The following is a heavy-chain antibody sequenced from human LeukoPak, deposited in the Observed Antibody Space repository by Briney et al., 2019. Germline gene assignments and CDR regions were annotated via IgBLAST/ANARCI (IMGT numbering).Heavy chain of an antibody. CDR1: GFTFTDYA. CDR3: AKWGDYDILTGYYVPDY. Sequence: GGSLRLSCVASGFTFTDYAMSWVRQAPGKGLEWVSAITGSDGSSYYADSVKGRFTISRDNSKNTLYLQVNSLRAEDTAVYYCAKWGDYDILTGYYVPDYWGQGTLVTVSS. J-gene: IGHJ4*02. D-gene: IGHD3-9*01. CDR2: ITGSDGSS. V-gene: IGHV3-23*01.